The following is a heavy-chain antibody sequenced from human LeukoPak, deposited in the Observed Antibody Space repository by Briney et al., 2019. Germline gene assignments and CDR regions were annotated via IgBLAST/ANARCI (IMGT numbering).Heavy chain of an antibody. CDR2: ITDSGTT. CDR3: AEESTLTTAYFDY. CDR1: GFTFSNND. J-gene: IGHJ4*02. D-gene: IGHD4-17*01. Sequence: PGGSLRLSCAASGFTFSNNDMSWVRQAPGKGLEWVSAITDSGTTYYADSVKGRSTISRDNSRSTLYLQVNSLSAEDTALYYCAEESTLTTAYFDYWGQGTLVTVSS. V-gene: IGHV3-23*01.